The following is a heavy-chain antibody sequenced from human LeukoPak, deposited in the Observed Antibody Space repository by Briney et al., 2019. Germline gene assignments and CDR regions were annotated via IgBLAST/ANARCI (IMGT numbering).Heavy chain of an antibody. CDR3: AQYIAWGAFEH. D-gene: IGHD2-15*01. CDR2: IFPSGGGT. J-gene: IGHJ4*02. Sequence: GSLRLSCAASGFTPCSYAMSLVRHAPGEGLGWVSGIFPSGGGTFYADSVKGRFPISRDDSKNTLSLQMNSLRVEDTALFYCAQYIAWGAFEHWGQGTLVTVSS. V-gene: IGHV3-23*01. CDR1: GFTPCSYA.